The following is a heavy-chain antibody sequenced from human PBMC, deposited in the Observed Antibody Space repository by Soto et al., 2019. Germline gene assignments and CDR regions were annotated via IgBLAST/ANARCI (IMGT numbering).Heavy chain of an antibody. CDR2: IYHSGST. Sequence: SETLSLTCAVSGGSISSGGYSWNWIRQPPGKGPEWVGCIYHSGSTYYNPSLKSRVTISVDRSKHQFSLNLSSVTAADTAVYYCARAIPYYDSSGSPPKDFDYWGQGTLVTVSS. V-gene: IGHV4-30-2*01. D-gene: IGHD3-22*01. J-gene: IGHJ4*02. CDR1: GGSISSGGYS. CDR3: ARAIPYYDSSGSPPKDFDY.